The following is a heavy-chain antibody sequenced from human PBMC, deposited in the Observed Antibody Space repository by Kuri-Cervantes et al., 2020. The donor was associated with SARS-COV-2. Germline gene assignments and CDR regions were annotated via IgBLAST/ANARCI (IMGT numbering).Heavy chain of an antibody. V-gene: IGHV4-38-2*02. CDR3: ARQYLAVAPNAFDI. CDR2: IYHSGST. J-gene: IGHJ3*02. CDR1: GYSISSSYC. Sequence: GSLRLSCTVSGYSISSSYCWGWIRQPPGKGLEWIGSIYHSGSTYYNPSLKSRVTISVDTSKNQFSLKLSSVTAADTAVYYCARQYLAVAPNAFDIWGQGTMVTVSS. D-gene: IGHD6-19*01.